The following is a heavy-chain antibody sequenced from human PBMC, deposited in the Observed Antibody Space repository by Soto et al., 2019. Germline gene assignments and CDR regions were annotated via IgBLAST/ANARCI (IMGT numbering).Heavy chain of an antibody. CDR1: GGSIRSGGYY. CDR3: ARDRLMATAGTARHYFGLDV. Sequence: LSLTCTVSGGSIRSGGYYWSWVRQNPRRGLEWIGNIYYSGNTYYNPSLKSRLTISVDTSKNQFSLDLSSATAADTAVYYCARDRLMATAGTARHYFGLDVWGQGTTVTVSS. J-gene: IGHJ6*02. CDR2: IYYSGNT. V-gene: IGHV4-31*03. D-gene: IGHD5-18*01.